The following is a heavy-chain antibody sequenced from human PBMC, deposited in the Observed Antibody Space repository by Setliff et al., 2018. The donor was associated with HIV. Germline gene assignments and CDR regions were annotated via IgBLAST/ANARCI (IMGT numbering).Heavy chain of an antibody. Sequence: GESLKISCTASGFTFSQSWMSWLRQAQGKGLEWVANISPNGNEKYSVDSVRGRFTTSRDNAKNSLYLQMNSLRLEDTAVYYCARDGSGWSQHWGQGTAVTVSS. J-gene: IGHJ1*01. CDR1: GFTFSQSW. V-gene: IGHV3-7*01. CDR2: ISPNGNEK. D-gene: IGHD6-19*01. CDR3: ARDGSGWSQH.